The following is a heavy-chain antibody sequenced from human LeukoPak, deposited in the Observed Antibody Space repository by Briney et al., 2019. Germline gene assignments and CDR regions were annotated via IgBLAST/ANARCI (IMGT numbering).Heavy chain of an antibody. Sequence: GGSLRLSCAASGFTFNNHAMHWVRPAPGKGLEWVAMIWHDGSYKYYADSVTGRFTISRDDSQNTLYLQMNSLRAEDTAVYYCARDGRHNYNLDYWGHGTLVTVSS. CDR3: ARDGRHNYNLDY. CDR2: IWHDGSYK. J-gene: IGHJ4*01. V-gene: IGHV3-33*01. CDR1: GFTFNNHA. D-gene: IGHD4-11*01.